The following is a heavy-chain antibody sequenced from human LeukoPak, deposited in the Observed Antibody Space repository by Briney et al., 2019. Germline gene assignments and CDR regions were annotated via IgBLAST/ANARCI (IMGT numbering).Heavy chain of an antibody. Sequence: ASVKVSCKASGYTFTGYYMHWVRQAPGQGLEWMGWIDPNSGGTNYAQKFQGRVTMTRDTSISTVYMELRRLRYDDTASYYCARGPLEYCSGGTCYSGRNWFDPWGQGTLVTVSS. CDR2: IDPNSGGT. D-gene: IGHD2-15*01. V-gene: IGHV1-2*02. CDR3: ARGPLEYCSGGTCYSGRNWFDP. J-gene: IGHJ5*02. CDR1: GYTFTGYY.